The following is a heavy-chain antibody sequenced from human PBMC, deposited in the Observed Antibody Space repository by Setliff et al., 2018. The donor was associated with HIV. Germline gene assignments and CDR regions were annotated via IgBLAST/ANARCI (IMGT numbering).Heavy chain of an antibody. CDR3: TRVEWDLQSEY. D-gene: IGHD1-26*01. CDR2: IRSKGYGGTT. CDR1: GFTFGEYA. V-gene: IGHV3-49*04. Sequence: GGSLRLSCRASGFTFGEYAMSWVRQAPGKGLEWVGSIRSKGYGGTTEYAASVKGRFTISRDDSKSIAYPQMNSLKTEDTAVYYCTRVEWDLQSEYWGQGTLVTVSS. J-gene: IGHJ4*02.